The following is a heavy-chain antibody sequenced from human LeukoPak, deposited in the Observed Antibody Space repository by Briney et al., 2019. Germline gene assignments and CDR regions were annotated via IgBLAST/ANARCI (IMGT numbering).Heavy chain of an antibody. J-gene: IGHJ4*02. CDR3: GRVIAARPIDY. CDR1: GYTFTSYD. D-gene: IGHD6-6*01. Sequence: ASVPVSCKASGYTFTSYDLNWVGQAAGHGGAWMGWMNPNSGNTGYAPKLQGRVTLTRNNSLEPAYLELRSRRCGGPAGYLCGRVIAARPIDYWGQGTLVTVSS. V-gene: IGHV1-8*01. CDR2: MNPNSGNT.